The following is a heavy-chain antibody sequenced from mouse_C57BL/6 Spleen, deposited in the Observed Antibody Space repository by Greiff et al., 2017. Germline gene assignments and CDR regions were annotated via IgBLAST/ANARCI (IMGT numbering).Heavy chain of an antibody. J-gene: IGHJ2*01. CDR3: ARKDYYGSNFDD. CDR2: IDPSDSYT. D-gene: IGHD1-1*01. V-gene: IGHV1-59*01. Sequence: QVQLQQPGAELVRPGTSVKLSCKASGYTFTSYWMHWVKQRPGQGLEWIGVIDPSDSYTNYNQKFKGKATLTVDTSSSTAYMQLSSLTSEDSAVYYCARKDYYGSNFDDWGQGTTLTVSS. CDR1: GYTFTSYW.